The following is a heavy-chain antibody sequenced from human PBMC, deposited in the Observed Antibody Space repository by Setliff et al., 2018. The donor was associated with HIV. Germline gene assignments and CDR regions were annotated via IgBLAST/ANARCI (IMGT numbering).Heavy chain of an antibody. D-gene: IGHD5-12*01. J-gene: IGHJ6*03. CDR3: ARLAGSCCGYGVGYFYYMDV. V-gene: IGHV4-38-2*02. CDR1: GGSISSGYY. Sequence: SETLSLTCTVSGGSISSGYYWGWIRQPPGKGLEWIGNIYHSGSTYYNPSLKSRVTISVDTSKNQFSLKLTSVTAADTAMYYCARLAGSCCGYGVGYFYYMDVWGKGTTVTVSS. CDR2: IYHSGST.